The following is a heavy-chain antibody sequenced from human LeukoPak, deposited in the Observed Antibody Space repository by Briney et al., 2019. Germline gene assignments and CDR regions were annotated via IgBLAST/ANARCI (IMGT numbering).Heavy chain of an antibody. V-gene: IGHV1-2*06. CDR3: ARVKVSYSSGWAARYWFDP. Sequence: ASVKVSCKASGYTFTGYYMHWVRQAPGQGLEWMGRINPNSGGTNYAQKFQGRVTMTRDTSISTAYMERSRLRSDDTAVYYCARVKVSYSSGWAARYWFDPWGQGTLVTVSS. D-gene: IGHD6-19*01. CDR1: GYTFTGYY. CDR2: INPNSGGT. J-gene: IGHJ5*02.